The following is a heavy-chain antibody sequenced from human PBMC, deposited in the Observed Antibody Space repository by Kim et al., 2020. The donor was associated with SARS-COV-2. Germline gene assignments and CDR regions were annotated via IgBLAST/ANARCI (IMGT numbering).Heavy chain of an antibody. D-gene: IGHD1-26*01. V-gene: IGHV3-30*03. Sequence: YYADSVKGGLTISSDNFKNTLYLQKNSLRAEDTALYYCARGGDTSGLDVWGQGTTVTVSS. CDR3: ARGGDTSGLDV. J-gene: IGHJ6*02.